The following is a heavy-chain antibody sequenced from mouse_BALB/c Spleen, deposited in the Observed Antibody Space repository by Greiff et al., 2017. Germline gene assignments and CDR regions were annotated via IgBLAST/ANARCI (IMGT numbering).Heavy chain of an antibody. CDR3: ATSPLTQAWFAY. J-gene: IGHJ3*01. D-gene: IGHD3-2*02. CDR2: INPSNGRT. CDR1: GYTFTSYW. V-gene: IGHV1S81*02. Sequence: VQLQQPGAELVKPGASVKLSCKASGYTFTSYWMHWVKQRPGQGLEWIGEINPSNGRTNYNEKFKSKATLTVDKSSSTAYMQLSSLTSEDSAVYYCATSPLTQAWFAYWGQGTLVTVSA.